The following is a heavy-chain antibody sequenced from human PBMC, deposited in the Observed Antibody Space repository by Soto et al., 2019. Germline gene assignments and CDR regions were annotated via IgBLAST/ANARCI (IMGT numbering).Heavy chain of an antibody. Sequence: QVQLQESGPGLVKPSETLSLSCTVSGGSISNYYWSWIRQPPGKRLEWIGYISYTGSTNYNPSLKSRVIISVDTSKNQFSLPLNSVTAADTAMYYCAREGGYNAPARYWGQGTLVTVSS. V-gene: IGHV4-59*12. CDR2: ISYTGST. CDR1: GGSISNYY. J-gene: IGHJ4*02. D-gene: IGHD1-26*01. CDR3: AREGGYNAPARY.